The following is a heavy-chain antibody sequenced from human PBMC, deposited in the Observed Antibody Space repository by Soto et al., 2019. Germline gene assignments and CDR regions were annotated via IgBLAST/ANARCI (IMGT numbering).Heavy chain of an antibody. V-gene: IGHV3-30*18. CDR2: ISYDGSNK. CDR1: GFTFSSYG. CDR3: AKGGYQIGSYDY. J-gene: IGHJ4*02. D-gene: IGHD2-2*01. Sequence: QVQLVESGGGVVQPGRSLRLSCAASGFTFSSYGMHWVRQAPGKGLEWVAVISYDGSNKYYADSVKGRFTISRDTSKNTLYLQMNSLRADDTAVYYCAKGGYQIGSYDYWGRGTLVAVSS.